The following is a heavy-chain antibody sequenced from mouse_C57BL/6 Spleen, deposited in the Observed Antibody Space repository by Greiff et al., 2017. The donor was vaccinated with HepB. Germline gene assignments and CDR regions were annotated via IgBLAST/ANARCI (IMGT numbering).Heavy chain of an antibody. J-gene: IGHJ3*01. V-gene: IGHV1-55*01. CDR1: GYTFTSYW. Sequence: ESGAELVKPGASVKMSCKASGYTFTSYWITWVKQRPGQGLEWIGDIYPGSGSTNYNEKFKSKAPLTVDTSSSTAYMQLSSLTSEDSAVYYSARGGLRLFAYSGQETLFTVSA. D-gene: IGHD2-4*01. CDR3: ARGGLRLFAY. CDR2: IYPGSGST.